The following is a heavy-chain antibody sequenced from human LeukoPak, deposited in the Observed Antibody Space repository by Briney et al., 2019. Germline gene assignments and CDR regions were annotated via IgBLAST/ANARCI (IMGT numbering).Heavy chain of an antibody. J-gene: IGHJ3*02. V-gene: IGHV3-23*01. CDR3: AKARNSDYRFGFDI. Sequence: GEALKISCAVARFTFSNYGMSWVRQAPGKGLEWVSGISGSGGSKYYADSVKGRFTFFGDNSRNTLYLQMSSLRVEDTAVYYCAKARNSDYRFGFDIWGQGTMVTVSS. CDR1: RFTFSNYG. D-gene: IGHD4-11*01. CDR2: ISGSGGSK.